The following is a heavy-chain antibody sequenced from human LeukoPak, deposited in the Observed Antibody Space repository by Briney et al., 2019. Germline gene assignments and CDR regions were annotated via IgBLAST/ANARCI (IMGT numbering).Heavy chain of an antibody. Sequence: SETLSLTCAVYGGSFSGYYWSWIRQPPGKGLEWIGEINHSGSTNYNPSLKSRVTISVDTSKNQFSLKLSSVTAADTAVYYCARHRRDGYKPEAYYFDYWGQGTLVTVSS. CDR3: ARHRRDGYKPEAYYFDY. J-gene: IGHJ4*02. CDR1: GGSFSGYY. CDR2: INHSGST. D-gene: IGHD5-12*01. V-gene: IGHV4-34*01.